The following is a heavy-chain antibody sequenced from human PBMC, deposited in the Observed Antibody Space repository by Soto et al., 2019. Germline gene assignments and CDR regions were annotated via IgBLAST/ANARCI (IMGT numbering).Heavy chain of an antibody. CDR3: ARDTPVLRYFDWFPNWFDP. Sequence: SVKVSCKASGGTFSSYAISWVRQAPGQGLEWMGGIIPIFGTANYAQKFQGRVTITADESTSTAYMELSSLRSEDTAVYYCARDTPVLRYFDWFPNWFDPWGQGTLVTVSS. V-gene: IGHV1-69*13. D-gene: IGHD3-9*01. CDR1: GGTFSSYA. J-gene: IGHJ5*02. CDR2: IIPIFGTA.